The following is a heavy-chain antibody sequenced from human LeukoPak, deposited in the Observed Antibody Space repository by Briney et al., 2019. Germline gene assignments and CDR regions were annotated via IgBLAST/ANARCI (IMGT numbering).Heavy chain of an antibody. J-gene: IGHJ4*02. Sequence: GGSLRLSCAASGFTFSSYSMTWVRQAPGKGLEWVSSISSSSSYIYYADSVKGRFTISRDNAKNSLYLQMNSLRAEDTAVYYCARDPEYSSGWYGAGYWGQGTLVTVSS. CDR3: ARDPEYSSGWYGAGY. D-gene: IGHD6-19*01. CDR1: GFTFSSYS. V-gene: IGHV3-21*01. CDR2: ISSSSSYI.